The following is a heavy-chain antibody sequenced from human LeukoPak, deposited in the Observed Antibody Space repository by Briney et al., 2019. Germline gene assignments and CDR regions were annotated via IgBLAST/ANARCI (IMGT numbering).Heavy chain of an antibody. CDR1: GGSLSSSNYY. CDR3: ASGSYSSGWHPYFDS. V-gene: IGHV4-39*01. CDR2: LFYTGST. D-gene: IGHD6-19*01. Sequence: SETLCLTCSVSGGSLSSSNYYWGCIRQPPGKGLEWIGSLFYTGSTYYNPSLKSRVTISVDTSKNQFSLNLSSVTAADTAIYYCASGSYSSGWHPYFDSWGQGTLVTVSS. J-gene: IGHJ4*02.